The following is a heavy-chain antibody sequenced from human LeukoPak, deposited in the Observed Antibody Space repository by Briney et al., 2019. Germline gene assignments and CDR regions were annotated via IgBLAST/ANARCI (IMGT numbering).Heavy chain of an antibody. Sequence: ASVKVSCKASGYTFTSYGISWVRQAPGQGLEGMGWISAYNGNTNYAQKLQGRVTMTTDTSTSTAYMELRSLRSDDTAVYYCARNGEWEPSTGRYYYYYMDVWGKGTTVTVSS. CDR3: ARNGEWEPSTGRYYYYYMDV. V-gene: IGHV1-18*01. CDR2: ISAYNGNT. J-gene: IGHJ6*03. D-gene: IGHD1-26*01. CDR1: GYTFTSYG.